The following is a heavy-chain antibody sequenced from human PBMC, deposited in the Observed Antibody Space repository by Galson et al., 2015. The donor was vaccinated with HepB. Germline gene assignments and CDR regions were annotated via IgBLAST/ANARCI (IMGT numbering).Heavy chain of an antibody. V-gene: IGHV3-48*02. J-gene: IGHJ3*02. CDR1: GFTFSNAW. Sequence: SLRLSCAASGFTFSNAWMNWVRQAPGKGLEWVSFISSSSTTIYYADSVKGRFTISRDNAKNSVYLQMNSLRDDDTAVYYCARDASSTWGDDAFDIWGQGTMVTVSS. CDR3: ARDASSTWGDDAFDI. D-gene: IGHD6-13*01. CDR2: ISSSSTTI.